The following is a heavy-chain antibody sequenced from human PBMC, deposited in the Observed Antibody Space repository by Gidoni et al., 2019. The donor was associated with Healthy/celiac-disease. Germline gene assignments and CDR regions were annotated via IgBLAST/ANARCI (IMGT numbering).Heavy chain of an antibody. J-gene: IGHJ6*02. V-gene: IGHV1-69*18. CDR2: IIPIFGTA. CDR1: GGTFSSSA. Sequence: QVQLVQSGAAVKQTGSSVKVPCKASGGTFSSSAIRWVQHAPGQGLEWMGRIIPIFGTANYAQKFQGRVTITADESTRPAYMELSSLRCEDTAVYYCSRPAEPYSSSWYYRSYYYGMDVWVQGTTVTVSS. D-gene: IGHD6-13*01. CDR3: SRPAEPYSSSWYYRSYYYGMDV.